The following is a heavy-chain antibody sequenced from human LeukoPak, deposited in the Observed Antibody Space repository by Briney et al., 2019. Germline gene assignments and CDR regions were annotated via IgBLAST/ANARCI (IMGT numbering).Heavy chain of an antibody. D-gene: IGHD4-23*01. CDR1: GGSFSGYY. CDR3: LHGANSGDWFY. V-gene: IGHV4-34*03. J-gene: IGHJ4*02. Sequence: KPSQTLSLTCAVYGGSFSGYYWSWIRQPPGKGLEWIGEINHSGSTNYNPSLKSRVTMSIDKSKNQFSLKVSSMTAADTAVYYCLHGANSGDWFYWGQGTLVTVSS. CDR2: INHSGST.